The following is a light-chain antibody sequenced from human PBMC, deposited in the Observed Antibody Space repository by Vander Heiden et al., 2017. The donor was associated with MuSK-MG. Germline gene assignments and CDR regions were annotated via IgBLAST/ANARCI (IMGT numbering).Light chain of an antibody. Sequence: GDRVTITCRASQGISSALAWYQQKPGKAPKLLIYDASSLESGVPSRFSGSGSGTDFTLTISSLQPEDFATYYCQQFNNYPHSFTFGPGTKVDIK. CDR2: DAS. J-gene: IGKJ3*01. CDR1: QGISSA. CDR3: QQFNNYPHSFT. V-gene: IGKV1D-13*01.